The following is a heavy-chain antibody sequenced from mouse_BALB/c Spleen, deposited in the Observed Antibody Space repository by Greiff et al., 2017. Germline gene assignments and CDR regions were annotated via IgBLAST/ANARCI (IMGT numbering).Heavy chain of an antibody. D-gene: IGHD1-1*01. CDR3: ARSFHYYGSSYWYFDV. J-gene: IGHJ1*01. V-gene: IGHV5-9-3*01. CDR1: GFTFSSYA. CDR2: ISSGGSYT. Sequence: DVQLVESGGGLVKPGGSLKLSCAASGFTFSSYAMSWVRQTPEKRLEWVATISSGGSYTYYPDSVKGRFTISRDNAKNTLYLQMSSLRSEDTAMYYCARSFHYYGSSYWYFDVWGAGTTVTVSS.